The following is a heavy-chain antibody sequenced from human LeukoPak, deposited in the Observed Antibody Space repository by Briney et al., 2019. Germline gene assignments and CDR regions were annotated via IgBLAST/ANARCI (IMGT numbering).Heavy chain of an antibody. V-gene: IGHV1-3*01. CDR1: GYTFTSYA. CDR2: INAGNGNT. J-gene: IGHJ6*02. CDR3: ARNIAAAGTRAGGYYYYYGMDV. Sequence: ASVKVSCKASGYTFTSYAMHWVRQAPGQRLEWMGWINAGNGNTKYSQKFQGRVTITRDTSASTAYMELSSLRSEDTAVYYCARNIAAAGTRAGGYYYYYGMDVWGQGTTVTVPS. D-gene: IGHD6-13*01.